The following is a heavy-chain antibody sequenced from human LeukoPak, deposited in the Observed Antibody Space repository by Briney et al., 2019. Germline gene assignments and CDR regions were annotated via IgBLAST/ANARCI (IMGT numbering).Heavy chain of an antibody. V-gene: IGHV3-21*01. J-gene: IGHJ6*03. CDR2: ISSSSSYI. D-gene: IGHD2-2*02. CDR1: GFTFNRDW. CDR3: AREPGYCSSTSCYNGPMDV. Sequence: PGGSLRLSCTASGFTFNRDWTAWVRQAPGKGLEWVSSISSSSSYIYYADSVKGRFTISRDNAKNSLYLQMNSLRAEDTAVYYCAREPGYCSSTSCYNGPMDVWGKGTTVTVSS.